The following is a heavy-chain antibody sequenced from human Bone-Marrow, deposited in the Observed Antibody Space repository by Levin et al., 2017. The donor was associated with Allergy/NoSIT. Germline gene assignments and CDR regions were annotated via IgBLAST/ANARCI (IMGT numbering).Heavy chain of an antibody. D-gene: IGHD1-26*01. CDR3: AVDSGSYSMDFDY. Sequence: GGSLRLSCAASGFTFSDYYMSWIRQAPGKGLEWVSYISSSGSTIYYADSVKGRFTISRDNAKNSLYLQMNSLRAEDTAVYYCAVDSGSYSMDFDYWGQGTLVTVSS. CDR2: ISSSGSTI. J-gene: IGHJ4*02. V-gene: IGHV3-11*01. CDR1: GFTFSDYY.